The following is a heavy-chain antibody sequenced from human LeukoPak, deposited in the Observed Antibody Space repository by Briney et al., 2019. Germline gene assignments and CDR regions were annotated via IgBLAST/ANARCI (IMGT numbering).Heavy chain of an antibody. V-gene: IGHV4-39*01. CDR3: ARLVDAPRYFDY. CDR2: IYYSGTT. J-gene: IGHJ4*02. CDR1: GGSFSSSSYY. Sequence: SETLSLTCTVSGGSFSSSSYYWVWIRQPPGKGLEWIGSIYYSGTTYYNPSLKSRVTISVDTSKNQFSLKLSSVTAAETAVYYCARLVDAPRYFDYWGQGTLVTVYS. D-gene: IGHD2-21*01.